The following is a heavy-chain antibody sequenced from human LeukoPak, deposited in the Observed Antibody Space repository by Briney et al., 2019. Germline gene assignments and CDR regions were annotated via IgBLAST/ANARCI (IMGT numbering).Heavy chain of an antibody. CDR2: ISDSGDYT. J-gene: IGHJ4*02. CDR3: AKDTSIGKYCTNGVCSPFDY. CDR1: GFTFSSYA. Sequence: PGGSLTLSCAVSGFTFSSYAMSCVRQAPGRGLEWVSVISDSGDYTSYADSVRGRFTISRDNSRNTLYLQMISLRPEDTAVYYCAKDTSIGKYCTNGVCSPFDYWGQGTLVTVSS. V-gene: IGHV3-23*01. D-gene: IGHD2-8*01.